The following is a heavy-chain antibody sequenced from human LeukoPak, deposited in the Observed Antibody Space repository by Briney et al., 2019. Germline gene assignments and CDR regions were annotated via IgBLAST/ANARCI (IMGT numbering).Heavy chain of an antibody. CDR1: GFTFSSYS. CDR3: ARTGVVVAALERGVANWFDP. J-gene: IGHJ5*02. Sequence: GGSLRLSCAASGFTFSSYSINWVRQAPGKGLEWVSSISSSSSYIYYADSVKGRFTISRDNARNSLYLQMNSLRAEDTAVYYCARTGVVVAALERGVANWFDPWGQGTLVTVSS. D-gene: IGHD2-15*01. CDR2: ISSSSSYI. V-gene: IGHV3-21*01.